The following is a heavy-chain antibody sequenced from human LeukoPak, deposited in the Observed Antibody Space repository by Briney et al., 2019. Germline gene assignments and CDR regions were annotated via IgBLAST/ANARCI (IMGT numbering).Heavy chain of an antibody. CDR3: ARASSGWTLYFDY. Sequence: PSETLSLTCIVSGGSISGSSFYWGWIRQPPGKGLEWIGSLYYTGTTYYNPSLTSRVTISVDTSKNQFSLKLSSVTAADTAVYYCARASSGWTLYFDYWGQGTLVTVSS. D-gene: IGHD6-19*01. CDR1: GGSISGSSFY. V-gene: IGHV4-39*07. J-gene: IGHJ4*02. CDR2: LYYTGTT.